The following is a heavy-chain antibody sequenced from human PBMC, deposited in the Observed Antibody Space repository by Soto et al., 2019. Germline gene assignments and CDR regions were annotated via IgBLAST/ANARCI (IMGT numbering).Heavy chain of an antibody. D-gene: IGHD5-18*01. CDR1: GFTFDDYA. V-gene: IGHV3-9*01. Sequence: EVQLVESGGGLVQPGRSLRLSCAASGFTFDDYAMHWVRQDPGKGLEWVSRISWNSGSIGYADSVKGRFIISRDNAKNSLYLQMNSLRAEDTALYYCAKAVGSYGNFGYWGQGTLVTVSS. CDR2: ISWNSGSI. J-gene: IGHJ4*02. CDR3: AKAVGSYGNFGY.